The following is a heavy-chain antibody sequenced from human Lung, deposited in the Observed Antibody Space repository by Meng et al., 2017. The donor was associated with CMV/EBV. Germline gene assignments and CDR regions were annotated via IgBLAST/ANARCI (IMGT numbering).Heavy chain of an antibody. CDR2: IMPTGGAP. CDR1: GDTFINYF. CDR3: AYSGWDLLSPCDH. J-gene: IGHJ4*02. Sequence: KASGDTFINYFISWVRQAPGQGLEWMGEIMPTGGAPSHAQKFQDRVTLTTDTSTSTVYMGLCGLRPEDTAVYYCAYSGWDLLSPCDHWGQGTLVTVSS. V-gene: IGHV1-46*01. D-gene: IGHD1-26*01.